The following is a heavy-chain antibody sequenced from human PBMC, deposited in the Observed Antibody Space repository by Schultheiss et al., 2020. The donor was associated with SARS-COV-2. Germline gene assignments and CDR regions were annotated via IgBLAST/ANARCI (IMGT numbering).Heavy chain of an antibody. CDR2: IWYDGSNK. V-gene: IGHV3-33*01. Sequence: GGSLRLSCAASGFTFSSYGMHWVRQAPGKGLEWVAVIWYDGSNKYYADSVKGRFTISRDNAKNSLYLQMNSLRAEDTAVYYCARDLYDSSGYYGLFDYWGQGTLVTVSS. J-gene: IGHJ4*02. CDR1: GFTFSSYG. CDR3: ARDLYDSSGYYGLFDY. D-gene: IGHD3-22*01.